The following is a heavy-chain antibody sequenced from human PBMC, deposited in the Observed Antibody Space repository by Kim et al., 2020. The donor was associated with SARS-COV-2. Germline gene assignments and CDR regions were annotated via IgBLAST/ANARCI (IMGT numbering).Heavy chain of an antibody. J-gene: IGHJ5*02. CDR1: GFTFNHYV. CDR3: AKQTWVSDWFDP. CDR2: VSGTGGNT. V-gene: IGHV3-23*01. D-gene: IGHD3-10*01. Sequence: GGSLRLSCAASGFTFNHYVMSWVRQAPGKGLEWVSAVSGTGGNTFYADPVKGHFTISRDNSKNTVYLQMNSLRAGDTAVYYCAKQTWVSDWFDPWGQGT.